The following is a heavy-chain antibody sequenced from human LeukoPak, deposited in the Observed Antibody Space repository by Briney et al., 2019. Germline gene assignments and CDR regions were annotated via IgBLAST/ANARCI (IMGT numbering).Heavy chain of an antibody. CDR3: AKDPLGYSGCDYEGDYYYYMDV. CDR1: GFTFSSYA. V-gene: IGHV3-23*01. CDR2: ISGSGGST. D-gene: IGHD5-12*01. Sequence: GGSLRLSCAASGFTFSSYAMSWVRQAPGKGLEWVSAISGSGGSTYYADSVKGRFTISRDNSKNTLYLQMNSLRAEDTAVYYCAKDPLGYSGCDYEGDYYYYMDVWGKGTTVTVSS. J-gene: IGHJ6*03.